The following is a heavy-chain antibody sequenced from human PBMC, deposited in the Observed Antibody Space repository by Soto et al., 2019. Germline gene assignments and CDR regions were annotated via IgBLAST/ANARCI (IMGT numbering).Heavy chain of an antibody. V-gene: IGHV3-74*01. CDR2: IIPAGTST. J-gene: IGHJ4*02. CDR1: GFTFSSYW. Sequence: EVQVVEAGGDLVQPGGSLRLSCAASGFTFSSYWMHWVRQAPGKGLVWVSRIIPAGTSTYYADSVKVRFTISRDNAKNTVYLQMNSLTAEDTAVYYCARGLDGVHYGFANWGQGTLVTVSS. D-gene: IGHD2-8*01. CDR3: ARGLDGVHYGFAN.